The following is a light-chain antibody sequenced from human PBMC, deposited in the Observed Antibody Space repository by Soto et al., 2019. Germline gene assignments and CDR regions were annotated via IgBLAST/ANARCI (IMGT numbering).Light chain of an antibody. V-gene: IGKV1-13*02. CDR1: QGVSSA. CDR3: QQFSSYLYT. J-gene: IGKJ2*01. Sequence: AIQLTQSPSSLSASVGERVTITCRASQGVSSALAWYQQKPGQAPKLLIYYASSLESGVQSRFSGSGSGTDFTLTISSLQPEDFATYYCQQFSSYLYTFGQGTKLEIK. CDR2: YAS.